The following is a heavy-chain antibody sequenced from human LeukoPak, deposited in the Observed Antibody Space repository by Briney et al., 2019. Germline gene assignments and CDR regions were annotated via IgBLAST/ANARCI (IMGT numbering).Heavy chain of an antibody. CDR3: TRHVPWELPFDY. CDR2: IRSKANSYAT. D-gene: IGHD1-26*01. Sequence: GGSLRLSCAASGFTFSGSAMHWVRQASGKGLEWVGRIRSKANSYATAYAASVKGRFTISRDDSKNTAYLQMNSLKTEDTAVYYCTRHVPWELPFDYWGQGTLVTASS. CDR1: GFTFSGSA. V-gene: IGHV3-73*01. J-gene: IGHJ4*02.